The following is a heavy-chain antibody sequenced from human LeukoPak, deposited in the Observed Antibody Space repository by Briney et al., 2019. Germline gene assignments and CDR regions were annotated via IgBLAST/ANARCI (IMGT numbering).Heavy chain of an antibody. D-gene: IGHD3-3*01. J-gene: IGHJ4*02. CDR1: GGTFSSYA. V-gene: IGHV1-69*13. CDR3: ARGLHHYDFWSGYDY. Sequence: SVKVSCKASGGTFSSYAISWVRQAPGQGLEWMGGIIPIFGTANYARKFQGRVTITADESTSTAYMELSSLRSEDTAVYYCARGLHHYDFWSGYDYWGQGTLVTVSS. CDR2: IIPIFGTA.